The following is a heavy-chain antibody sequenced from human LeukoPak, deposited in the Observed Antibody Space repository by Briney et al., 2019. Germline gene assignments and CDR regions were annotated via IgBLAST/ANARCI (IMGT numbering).Heavy chain of an antibody. CDR3: ARSSVGYDFWSGSVEY. CDR2: IYYSGST. V-gene: IGHV4-59*01. J-gene: IGHJ4*02. D-gene: IGHD3-3*01. CDR1: GGSISSYY. Sequence: SETLSLTCTVSGGSISSYYWSWVRQPAGKGLEWIGYIYYSGSTNYNPSLKSRVSISVDTSKNQFSLKLSSVTAADTAVYYCARSSVGYDFWSGSVEYWGQGTLVTVSS.